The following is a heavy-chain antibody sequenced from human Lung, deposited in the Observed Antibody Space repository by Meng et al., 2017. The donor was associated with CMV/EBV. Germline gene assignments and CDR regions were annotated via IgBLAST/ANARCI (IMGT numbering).Heavy chain of an antibody. D-gene: IGHD1-26*01. CDR2: ISGSSSFT. Sequence: GESXKISCAASGFTFNTYTMNWVRQAPGKGLEWVSSISGSSSFTYYADSVKGRFTISRDNAKNSLYLQMNSLRAEDTAVYYCARQKGATLDYFDYWVQGTXVTVSS. CDR1: GFTFNTYT. V-gene: IGHV3-21*01. CDR3: ARQKGATLDYFDY. J-gene: IGHJ4*02.